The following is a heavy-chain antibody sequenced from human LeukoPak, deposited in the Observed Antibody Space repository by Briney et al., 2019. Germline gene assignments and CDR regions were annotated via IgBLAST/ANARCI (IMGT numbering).Heavy chain of an antibody. CDR1: AGTFSSYA. D-gene: IGHD5-18*01. CDR2: IISIFGTA. CDR3: ARTSRRGGYSYGYKDT. V-gene: IGHV1-69*06. Sequence: SVKVSCHASAGTFSSYAISWVRHPPGQGLEWMGGIISIFGTANYAQKFQGRVTLTADKSTSTAYMELSSLRSEDTAVYYCARTSRRGGYSYGYKDTWGQGTLVTVSS. J-gene: IGHJ5*02.